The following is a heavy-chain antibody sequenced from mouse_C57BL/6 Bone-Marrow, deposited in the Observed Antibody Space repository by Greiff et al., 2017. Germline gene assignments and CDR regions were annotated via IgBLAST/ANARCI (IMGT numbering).Heavy chain of an antibody. D-gene: IGHD1-1*01. CDR2: ISDGGSYT. CDR1: GFTFSSYA. CDR3: AREFPHYYGSSYAMDY. J-gene: IGHJ4*01. V-gene: IGHV5-4*01. Sequence: EVQLVESGGGLVKPGGSLKLSCAASGFTFSSYAMSWVRQTPEKRLEWVATISDGGSYTYYPDNVKGRFTISRDNAKNNLYLQMSHLKSEDTAMYYCAREFPHYYGSSYAMDYWGQGTSVTVSS.